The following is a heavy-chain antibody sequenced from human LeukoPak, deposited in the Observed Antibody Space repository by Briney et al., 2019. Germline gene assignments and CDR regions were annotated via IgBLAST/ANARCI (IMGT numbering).Heavy chain of an antibody. CDR2: IYYSGST. CDR3: ARWSPAAAGMFDP. J-gene: IGHJ5*02. Sequence: SETLPLTCTVSGGSISSYYWSWIRQPPGKGLEWIGYIYYSGSTNYNPSLKSRVTISVDTSKNQFSLKLSSVTAADTAVYYCARWSPAAAGMFDPWGQGTLVTVSS. CDR1: GGSISSYY. V-gene: IGHV4-59*08. D-gene: IGHD6-13*01.